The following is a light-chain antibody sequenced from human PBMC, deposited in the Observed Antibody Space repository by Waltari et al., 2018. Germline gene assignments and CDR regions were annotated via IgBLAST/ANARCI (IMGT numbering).Light chain of an antibody. CDR2: AAS. J-gene: IGKJ1*01. Sequence: DIQLTQSPSFLSASVGDRVTITCRASQGISTYLAWYQQKPGKAPKLLISAASTLQTGVPSRFSGSGSGTEFTLTISSLHPGDFATYYCQQLNSLPRTFGQGTKVEIK. CDR3: QQLNSLPRT. V-gene: IGKV1-9*01. CDR1: QGISTY.